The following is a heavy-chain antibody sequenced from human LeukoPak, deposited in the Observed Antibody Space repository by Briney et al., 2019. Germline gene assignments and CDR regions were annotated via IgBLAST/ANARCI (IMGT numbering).Heavy chain of an antibody. CDR1: GGSISTTSYF. Sequence: SETLSLTCTVSGGSISTTSYFWSWIRQPPGKGLEWIGEINHSGSTNYNPSLKSRVTISVDTSKNQFSLKLSSVTAADTAVYYCARARGHYYGSGPIDYWGQGTLVTVSS. D-gene: IGHD3-10*01. CDR3: ARARGHYYGSGPIDY. CDR2: INHSGST. J-gene: IGHJ4*02. V-gene: IGHV4-39*07.